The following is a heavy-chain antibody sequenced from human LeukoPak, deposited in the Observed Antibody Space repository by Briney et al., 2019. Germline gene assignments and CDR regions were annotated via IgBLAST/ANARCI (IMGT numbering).Heavy chain of an antibody. V-gene: IGHV3-7*01. CDR2: IKQDESDK. J-gene: IGHJ4*02. Sequence: GGSLRLSCAASGFTFSSYWMSWVRQAPGKGLEWVANIKQDESDKYYVDSVKGRFTISRGNAKNSLYLQMNSLRAEDTAVYYCARDKIEGPTKLDYWGQGILVTVSS. CDR1: GFTFSSYW. D-gene: IGHD1-1*01. CDR3: ARDKIEGPTKLDY.